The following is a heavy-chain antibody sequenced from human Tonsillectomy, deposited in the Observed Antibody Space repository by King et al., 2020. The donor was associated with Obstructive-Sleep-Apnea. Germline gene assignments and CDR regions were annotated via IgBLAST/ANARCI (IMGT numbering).Heavy chain of an antibody. CDR2: ISGSGGST. V-gene: IGHV3-23*04. J-gene: IGHJ5*02. D-gene: IGHD3-10*01. Sequence: VQLVESGGGLVQPGGSLRLSCAASGFTFSNYAMTWVRQAPGKGLEWVSGISGSGGSTYHADSVKGRFTISRDNSKNTVYLQMNSLRAEDTAVYYCVKGGSGSIYNHWGQGTLLTVSS. CDR3: VKGGSGSIYNH. CDR1: GFTFSNYA.